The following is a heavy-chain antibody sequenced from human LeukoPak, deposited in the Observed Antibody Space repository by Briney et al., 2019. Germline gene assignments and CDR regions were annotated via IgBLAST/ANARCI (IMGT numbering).Heavy chain of an antibody. CDR3: ARVGRFLSRFDP. CDR2: ISSSGSTT. V-gene: IGHV3-11*04. J-gene: IGHJ5*02. Sequence: GGSLRLSCAASGFTFNDYYMSWIRQAPGKGLEWVSHISSSGSTTYYGDSVRGRFTISRDNAKNSLYLQMNSLRAEDTAVYYCARVGRFLSRFDPWGQGTLVTVSS. D-gene: IGHD3-3*01. CDR1: GFTFNDYY.